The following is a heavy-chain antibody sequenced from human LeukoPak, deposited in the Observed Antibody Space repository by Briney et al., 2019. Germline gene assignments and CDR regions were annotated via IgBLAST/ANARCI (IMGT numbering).Heavy chain of an antibody. J-gene: IGHJ4*02. Sequence: GGSLRLSCTASGFNFGDYAMSWFRQAPEKGLEGVGFITNKAFGGTAEYAASVKGRFTISRDDSRSVAYLQMDNLRTEDTGVYYCTRDEYGAGSNFFDYWGQGTLVTVST. D-gene: IGHD4-17*01. CDR2: ITNKAFGGTA. CDR3: TRDEYGAGSNFFDY. CDR1: GFNFGDYA. V-gene: IGHV3-49*03.